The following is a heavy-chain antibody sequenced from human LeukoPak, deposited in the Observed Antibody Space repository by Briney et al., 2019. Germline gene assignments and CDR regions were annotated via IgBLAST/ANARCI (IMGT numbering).Heavy chain of an antibody. CDR3: ARDDGISTNFDY. V-gene: IGHV1-2*02. Sequence: ASVKVSCKASGYTFTGYYMHWVRQAPGQGLEWMGWINPNSGGTNYEQKFQGRVTMTRDTSISTAYMELSRLRSDDTAVYYCARDDGISTNFDYWGQGTLVTVSS. CDR2: INPNSGGT. D-gene: IGHD2/OR15-2a*01. J-gene: IGHJ4*02. CDR1: GYTFTGYY.